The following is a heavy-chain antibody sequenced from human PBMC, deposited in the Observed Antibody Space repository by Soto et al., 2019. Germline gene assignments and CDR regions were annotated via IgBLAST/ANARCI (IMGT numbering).Heavy chain of an antibody. J-gene: IGHJ1*01. D-gene: IGHD5-18*01. CDR3: ARTWPRGYSYSYIYT. V-gene: IGHV4-59*01. Sequence: AETLSLTCTVSGGAISSYYWSWIREPPGKGLEWIGYIYYSGSTNYNPSLKSRVTISVDTSKNQFSLKLSSVTAADTAVYYCARTWPRGYSYSYIYTWGQRTPLTISS. CDR2: IYYSGST. CDR1: GGAISSYY.